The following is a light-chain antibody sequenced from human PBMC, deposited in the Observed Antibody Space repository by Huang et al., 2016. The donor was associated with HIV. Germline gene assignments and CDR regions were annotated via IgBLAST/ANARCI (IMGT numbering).Light chain of an antibody. Sequence: AIQMTQSPASLSASVGDRVTIPCRAIQDIGNDLGGYQHRLGKAPKLLVSTASHLQSGVPSRFTGSGSGTHFTLTISGLQPEDFATYYCLQDYTYPWTFGQGTKVEI. V-gene: IGKV1-6*01. CDR3: LQDYTYPWT. CDR1: QDIGND. CDR2: TAS. J-gene: IGKJ1*01.